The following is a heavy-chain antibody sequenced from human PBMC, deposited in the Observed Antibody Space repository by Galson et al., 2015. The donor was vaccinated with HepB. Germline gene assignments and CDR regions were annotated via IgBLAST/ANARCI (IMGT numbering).Heavy chain of an antibody. CDR1: GFTFSDAW. CDR2: IISKSDGGAT. J-gene: IGHJ4*02. V-gene: IGHV3-15*07. CDR3: TTLRQFDY. Sequence: SLRLSCAASGFTFSDAWMMWVRQAPGKGLEWVGRIISKSDGGATEYAPHVKGRFTVSRDDSENTLYLQMNSLKTEDTAIYYCTTLRQFDYWGQGTLVTASS.